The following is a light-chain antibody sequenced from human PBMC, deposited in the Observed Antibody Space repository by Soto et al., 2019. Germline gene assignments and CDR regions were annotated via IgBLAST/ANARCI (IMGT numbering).Light chain of an antibody. J-gene: IGKJ5*01. CDR2: DTA. Sequence: EIEMTQSPANLSVSPGERATLSCRASQSVSGNLAWYQQKPGQAPRLLIYDTATRATGIPARFSGSGSGTDFTLTISSLQSEAFSVYYCQQYSNWPTFGQGTRLDIK. V-gene: IGKV3-15*01. CDR1: QSVSGN. CDR3: QQYSNWPT.